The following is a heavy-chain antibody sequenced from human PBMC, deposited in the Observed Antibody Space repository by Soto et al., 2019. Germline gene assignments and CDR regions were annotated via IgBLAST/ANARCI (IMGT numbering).Heavy chain of an antibody. CDR3: ARSSPCVDY. D-gene: IGHD3-10*01. CDR1: GYIFRNYA. Sequence: QIQLVQSGAEVKKPGASVRVSCKTCGYIFRNYAISWVRQAPGQGLEWMGWISVCNDNTDSAHALRGRLTVTTDTSTSTAYLELTSLMSNDTAVYYCARSSPCVDYWGQGSLVTVSS. V-gene: IGHV1-18*04. CDR2: ISVCNDNT. J-gene: IGHJ4*02.